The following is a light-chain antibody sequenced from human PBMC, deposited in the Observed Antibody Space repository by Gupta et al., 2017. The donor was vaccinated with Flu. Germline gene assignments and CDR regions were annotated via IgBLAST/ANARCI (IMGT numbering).Light chain of an antibody. CDR2: DIN. CDR3: SSSTGTFTL. Sequence: GTCNVIGYNNFVSWYQHPPGNPTRLIIFDINRRPSVVTDRFSGSTSGNAASLTTSGLQAEDDGYYHCSSSTGTFTLFGGGTQLTVL. J-gene: IGLJ2*01. V-gene: IGLV2-14*01. CDR1: CNVIGYNNF.